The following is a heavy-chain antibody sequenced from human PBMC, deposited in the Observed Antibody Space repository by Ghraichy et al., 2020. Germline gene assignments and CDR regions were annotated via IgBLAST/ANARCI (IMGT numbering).Heavy chain of an antibody. CDR1: GFSLNEPRMG. V-gene: IGHV2-26*01. Sequence: SGPTVKPTETLTLTCTVSGFSLNEPRMGVGWIRQPPGKALEWLAHIDEGPYSRVLNSRVTISKDTSKSQVVLTMANMDPGDTATYYCARGLSGYGGYDSWGQGTLVTVSS. D-gene: IGHD5-12*01. J-gene: IGHJ5*02. CDR2: IDEG. CDR3: ARGLSGYGGYDS.